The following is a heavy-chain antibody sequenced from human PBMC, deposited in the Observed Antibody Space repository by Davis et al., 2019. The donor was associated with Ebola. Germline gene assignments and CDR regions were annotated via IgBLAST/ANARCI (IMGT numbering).Heavy chain of an antibody. D-gene: IGHD6-19*01. CDR2: IKQDGSEK. CDR1: GFTFSSYW. J-gene: IGHJ4*02. Sequence: GGSLRLFCAASGFTFSSYWMSWVRQAPGKGLEWVANIKQDGSEKYYVDSVKGRFTISRDNAKNSLYLQMNSLRAEDTAVYYCARGGGYSSGWDDYWGQGTLVTVSS. CDR3: ARGGGYSSGWDDY. V-gene: IGHV3-7*01.